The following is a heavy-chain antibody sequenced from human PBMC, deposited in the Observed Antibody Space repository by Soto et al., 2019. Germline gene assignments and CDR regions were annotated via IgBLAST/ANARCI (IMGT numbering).Heavy chain of an antibody. CDR1: GFTFSSYE. D-gene: IGHD3-22*01. Sequence: TGGSLRLSCAASGFTFSSYEMNWVRQAPGKGLEWVSYISSSGSTIYYADSVKGRFTISRDNAKNSLYLQMNSLRAEDTAVYYCARARVWTYDSSGYYPDYWGQGTLVTVSS. J-gene: IGHJ4*02. V-gene: IGHV3-48*03. CDR3: ARARVWTYDSSGYYPDY. CDR2: ISSSGSTI.